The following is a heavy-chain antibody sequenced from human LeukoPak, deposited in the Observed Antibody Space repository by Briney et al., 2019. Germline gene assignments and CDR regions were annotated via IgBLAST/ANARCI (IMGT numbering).Heavy chain of an antibody. J-gene: IGHJ4*02. CDR3: ARDRGSDNVDIVATIHY. D-gene: IGHD5-12*01. Sequence: PGGSLRLSCAASGFTFSNYNMNRVRQTPGKGLEWVSSISSSSTYIYYADSVKGRFTISRDNAQNSLFLQMDSLRAEDTAVYYCARDRGSDNVDIVATIHYWGQGTLVTVSS. CDR2: ISSSSTYI. CDR1: GFTFSNYN. V-gene: IGHV3-21*01.